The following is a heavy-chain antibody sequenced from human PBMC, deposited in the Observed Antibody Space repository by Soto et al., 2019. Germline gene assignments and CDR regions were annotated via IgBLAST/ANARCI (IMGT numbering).Heavy chain of an antibody. Sequence: SQTLSLTCAISGDSVYSNSAAWNWIRRSPSRGLEWLGRTYYRSKWYNDYAVSVNSRITINPDTSKNQFSLHLNSVTPEDTAVYYCARDLVAAAGTARLSFDYWGQGTLVAVSS. CDR3: ARDLVAAAGTARLSFDY. D-gene: IGHD6-13*01. CDR2: TYYRSKWYN. J-gene: IGHJ4*02. CDR1: GDSVYSNSAA. V-gene: IGHV6-1*01.